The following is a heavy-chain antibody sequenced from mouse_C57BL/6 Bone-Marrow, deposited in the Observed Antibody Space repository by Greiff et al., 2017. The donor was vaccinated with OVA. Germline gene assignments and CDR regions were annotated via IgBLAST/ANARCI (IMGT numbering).Heavy chain of an antibody. V-gene: IGHV1-9*01. J-gene: IGHJ1*03. D-gene: IGHD2-1*01. Sequence: QVQLQQSGAELVKPGASVKISCKATGYTFTGYWIEWVKQRPGNGLEWIGEILPGNGSTTYNEKFKGKATFTADTSSNTAYMQLSSLTTEDSAVYYCASYGNYWYFDDWGTGTTVTVAS. CDR1: GYTFTGYW. CDR2: ILPGNGST. CDR3: ASYGNYWYFDD.